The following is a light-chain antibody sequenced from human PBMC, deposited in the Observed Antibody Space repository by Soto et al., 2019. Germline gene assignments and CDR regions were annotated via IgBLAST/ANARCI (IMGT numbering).Light chain of an antibody. Sequence: QSALTQPASVSGSSGQSLTISCTRTSSDVGGYNYVSWYQQHPGKAPKLMIYDVSNRPSGASNRFSGSKSGNTASLTIFGLQAEDEADYYCSSYTCSSTLCVFGIGTKVPV. J-gene: IGLJ1*01. V-gene: IGLV2-14*01. CDR2: DVS. CDR3: SSYTCSSTLCV. CDR1: SSDVGGYNY.